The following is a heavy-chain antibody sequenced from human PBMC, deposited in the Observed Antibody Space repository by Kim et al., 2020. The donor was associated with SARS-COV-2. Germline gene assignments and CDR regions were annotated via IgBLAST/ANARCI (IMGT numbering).Heavy chain of an antibody. CDR3: AKDRVVRGPNDY. V-gene: IGHV3-23*01. J-gene: IGHJ4*02. D-gene: IGHD3-10*01. Sequence: YYADSVKGRFTISRDNSKNTLYLQMNSLRAEDTAVYYCAKDRVVRGPNDYWGQGTLVTVSS.